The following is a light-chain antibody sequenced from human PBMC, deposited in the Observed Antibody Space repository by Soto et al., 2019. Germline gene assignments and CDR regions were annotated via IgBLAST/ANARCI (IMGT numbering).Light chain of an antibody. CDR1: NIGSKS. J-gene: IGLJ2*01. CDR2: YDS. Sequence: SYELTQPPSMSVAPGKTARITCGGNNIGSKSVHWYQQKPGQAPVLVIYYDSDRPSGIPERFSGSNSGNTATLTISRVEAGDEADYYCQVWDNTSDHVVFGGGTKLTVL. V-gene: IGLV3-21*04. CDR3: QVWDNTSDHVV.